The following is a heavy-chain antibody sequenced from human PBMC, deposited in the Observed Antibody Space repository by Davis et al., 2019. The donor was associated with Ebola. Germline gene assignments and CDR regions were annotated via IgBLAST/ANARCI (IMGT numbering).Heavy chain of an antibody. Sequence: AASVKVSCKASGGTFSSYAISWVRQAPGQGLEWMGGIIPIFGTANYAQKFQGRVTITADKSTSTAYMELSSLRSEDTAVYYCASGGITMVQGEPRYGMDVWGQGTTVIVSS. CDR2: IIPIFGTA. D-gene: IGHD3-10*01. J-gene: IGHJ6*02. CDR1: GGTFSSYA. V-gene: IGHV1-69*06. CDR3: ASGGITMVQGEPRYGMDV.